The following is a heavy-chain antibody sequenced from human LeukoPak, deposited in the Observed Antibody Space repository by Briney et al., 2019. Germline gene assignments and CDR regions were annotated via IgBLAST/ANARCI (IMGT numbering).Heavy chain of an antibody. CDR2: IYHSGST. Sequence: SETLSLTCTVSGYSISSGYYWGWIRQTPGKGMEWIGSIYHSGSTYYNPSLKSRVTISVDTSKNQFSLKLSSVTAADTAVYYCARVASSASSSWYMYYYYYMDVWGKGTTVTVSS. CDR3: ARVASSASSSWYMYYYYYMDV. J-gene: IGHJ6*03. V-gene: IGHV4-38-2*02. D-gene: IGHD6-13*01. CDR1: GYSISSGYY.